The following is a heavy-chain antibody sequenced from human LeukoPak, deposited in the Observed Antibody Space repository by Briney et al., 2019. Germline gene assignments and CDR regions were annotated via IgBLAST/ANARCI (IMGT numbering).Heavy chain of an antibody. CDR3: AILDGDDY. J-gene: IGHJ4*02. Sequence: SETLSLTCTLSGGSISSSSYYWGWIRQPPGKGLEWIGSIYYSGSTYYNPSLKSRVTISVDTSKNQFSLKLSSVTAADTAVYYCAILDGDDYWGQGTLVTVSS. D-gene: IGHD3-3*01. V-gene: IGHV4-39*01. CDR2: IYYSGST. CDR1: GGSISSSSYY.